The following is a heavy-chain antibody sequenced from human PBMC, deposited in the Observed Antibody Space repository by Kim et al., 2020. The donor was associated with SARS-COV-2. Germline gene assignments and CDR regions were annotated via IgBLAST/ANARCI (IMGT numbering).Heavy chain of an antibody. Sequence: GGSLRLSCAASGFTFGTYWMHWVRQVPGKGLVCIARISTDGSITSYAESVEGRFTVSRDNARNTLYLEMNSLRAEDTPVYYCARDTSPGYTSYWGQGVLVTVSS. V-gene: IGHV3-74*01. J-gene: IGHJ4*02. CDR3: ARDTSPGYTSY. D-gene: IGHD6-25*01. CDR1: GFTFGTYW. CDR2: ISTDGSIT.